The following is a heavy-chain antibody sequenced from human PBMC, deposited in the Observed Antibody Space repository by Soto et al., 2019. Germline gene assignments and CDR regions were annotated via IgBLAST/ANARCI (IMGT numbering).Heavy chain of an antibody. CDR2: ISGYNSNT. Sequence: VQLVQSGGEVKQPGASVKVSCRASGYSFSNYGITWVRQAPGQGLEWMGWISGYNSNTNYAQKFEGRVRMTKDTTRSTAYLEVMSLRFDDTAVYYCGRERQWEPVPYWGQGTPVTVSS. V-gene: IGHV1-18*01. J-gene: IGHJ4*02. CDR3: GRERQWEPVPY. CDR1: GYSFSNYG. D-gene: IGHD1-26*01.